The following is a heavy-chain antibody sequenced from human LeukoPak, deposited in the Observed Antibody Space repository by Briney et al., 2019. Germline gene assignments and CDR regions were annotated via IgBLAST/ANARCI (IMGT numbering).Heavy chain of an antibody. CDR2: IIPIFGTA. D-gene: IGHD2-2*01. CDR1: GGTFSSYA. Sequence: ASVKVSCKASGGTFSSYAISWVRQAPGQGLEWMGGIIPIFGTANYAQKFQGRVTITADKSTSTAYMELSSLRSDDTAVYYCARAQLLGGSSTSCFDYWGQGTLVTVSS. J-gene: IGHJ4*02. CDR3: ARAQLLGGSSTSCFDY. V-gene: IGHV1-69*06.